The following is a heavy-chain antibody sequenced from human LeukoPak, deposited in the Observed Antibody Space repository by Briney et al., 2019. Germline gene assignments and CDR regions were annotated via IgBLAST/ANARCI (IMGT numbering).Heavy chain of an antibody. D-gene: IGHD2-15*01. CDR2: IGFDGSNR. Sequence: GGSLRLSCAASGFTFSKYGMHWVRQAPGKGLEWVAVIGFDGSNRNHADSVKGRFTISRDNSKNTLYLQMNSVRVEDTAVYFCVRDYCRGGSCYENNWPDPWGQGPLVTVPS. CDR1: GFTFSKYG. CDR3: VRDYCRGGSCYENNWPDP. V-gene: IGHV3-33*01. J-gene: IGHJ5*02.